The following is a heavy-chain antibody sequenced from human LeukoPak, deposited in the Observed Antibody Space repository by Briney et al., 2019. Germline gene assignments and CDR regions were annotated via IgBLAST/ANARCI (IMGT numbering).Heavy chain of an antibody. J-gene: IGHJ4*02. Sequence: ASVTVSCKASGYTFTSYGISWVRQAPGQGLEWMGWISAYNGNTNYAQKLQGRVTMTTDTSTSTAFMELSSLRSDDTAVYYCARAPGLRLLGYFDYWGPGTLVTVSS. CDR2: ISAYNGNT. D-gene: IGHD3-22*01. V-gene: IGHV1-18*01. CDR3: ARAPGLRLLGYFDY. CDR1: GYTFTSYG.